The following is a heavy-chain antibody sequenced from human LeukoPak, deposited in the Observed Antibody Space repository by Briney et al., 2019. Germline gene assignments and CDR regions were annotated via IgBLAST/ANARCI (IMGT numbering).Heavy chain of an antibody. V-gene: IGHV3-23*01. CDR3: ANDLGARRHFDY. CDR2: LSASGGST. CDR1: GFTFSSYA. D-gene: IGHD6-6*01. J-gene: IGHJ4*02. Sequence: GGSLRLSCAASGFTFSSYAMSWVRQAPGKGLEWVSSLSASGGSTYYADSVKGRFTISRDNSKNTLYLQMNSPRAEDTAVYYCANDLGARRHFDYWGQGTLVTVSS.